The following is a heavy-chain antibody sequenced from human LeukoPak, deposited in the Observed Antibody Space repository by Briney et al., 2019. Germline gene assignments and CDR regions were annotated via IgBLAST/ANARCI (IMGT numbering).Heavy chain of an antibody. CDR1: GFTVSSNY. Sequence: GGSLRLSCAASGFTVSSNYMSWVRQAPGKGLEWVGRIKSKTDGETTDYAAPVKGRFTISRDDSKNTLYLQMSSLKTEDTAVYHCTTMTVVPTDYWGQGTLVTVSS. V-gene: IGHV3-15*01. CDR3: TTMTVVPTDY. J-gene: IGHJ4*02. D-gene: IGHD2-2*01. CDR2: IKSKTDGETT.